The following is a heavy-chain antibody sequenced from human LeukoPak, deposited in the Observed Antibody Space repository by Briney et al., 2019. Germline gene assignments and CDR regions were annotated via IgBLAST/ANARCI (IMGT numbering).Heavy chain of an antibody. CDR3: AKVPPYSNYKAVILDY. Sequence: GGSLRLSCAASGFTFSSYAMSWVRQAPGKGLEWVSAISGSGGSTYYADSVKGRFTISRDNSKNTLYLQMNSLRAEDTAVYYCAKVPPYSNYKAVILDYWGQGTLVTVSS. V-gene: IGHV3-23*01. CDR2: ISGSGGST. J-gene: IGHJ4*02. D-gene: IGHD4-11*01. CDR1: GFTFSSYA.